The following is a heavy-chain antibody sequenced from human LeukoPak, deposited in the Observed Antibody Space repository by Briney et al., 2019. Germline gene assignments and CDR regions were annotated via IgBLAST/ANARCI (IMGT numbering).Heavy chain of an antibody. V-gene: IGHV3-30*18. D-gene: IGHD6-13*01. J-gene: IGHJ4*02. Sequence: PGGSLRLSCAASGFTFSSYGMHWVRQAPGKGLEWVAVISYDGSNKYYADSVKGRFTISRDNSKNTLYLQMNSLRAEDTAVYYCAKDLRNIAAAGYYFDYWGQGTLVTVSS. CDR2: ISYDGSNK. CDR3: AKDLRNIAAAGYYFDY. CDR1: GFTFSSYG.